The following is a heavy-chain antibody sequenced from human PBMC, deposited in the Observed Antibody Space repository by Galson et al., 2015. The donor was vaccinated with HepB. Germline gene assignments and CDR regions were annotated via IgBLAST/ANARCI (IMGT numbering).Heavy chain of an antibody. Sequence: SLRLSCAASGFTFSSYWMTWVRQAPGKGLEWVANIQQDGSEKYYVDSVKGRFTISRDNAKNSLYLQMNSLRAEDTAVYFCARERYYDFWSALYYSGMDVWGQGTTVTVSS. CDR3: ARERYYDFWSALYYSGMDV. V-gene: IGHV3-7*01. D-gene: IGHD3-3*01. J-gene: IGHJ6*02. CDR1: GFTFSSYW. CDR2: IQQDGSEK.